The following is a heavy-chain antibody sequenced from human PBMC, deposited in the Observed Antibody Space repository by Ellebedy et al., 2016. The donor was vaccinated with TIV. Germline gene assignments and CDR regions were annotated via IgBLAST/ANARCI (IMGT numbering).Heavy chain of an antibody. V-gene: IGHV1-69*13. CDR3: ARGKPVVDDIVVVPGTYGMDV. D-gene: IGHD2-2*01. CDR2: IIPIFRAP. J-gene: IGHJ6*02. CDR1: GGTFSSYA. Sequence: SVKVSXXVSGGTFSSYAYSWVRQAPGQGLEWVGGIIPIFRAPNYAQKFQGRVTIIADESTSTVFMELSSLRSEDTAVYYCARGKPVVDDIVVVPGTYGMDVWGQGTTVTVSS.